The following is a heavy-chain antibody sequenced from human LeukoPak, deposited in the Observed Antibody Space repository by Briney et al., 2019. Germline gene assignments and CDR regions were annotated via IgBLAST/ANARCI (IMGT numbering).Heavy chain of an antibody. Sequence: AGGSLRLSCAASGFTFSSYAMSWVRQAPGKGLEWVSAISGSGGSTYYADSVKGRFTISRDNSKNTLYPQMNSLRAEDTAVYYCAKIYGSSGYYDYWGQGTLVTVSS. CDR3: AKIYGSSGYYDY. D-gene: IGHD3-22*01. CDR1: GFTFSSYA. V-gene: IGHV3-23*01. J-gene: IGHJ4*02. CDR2: ISGSGGST.